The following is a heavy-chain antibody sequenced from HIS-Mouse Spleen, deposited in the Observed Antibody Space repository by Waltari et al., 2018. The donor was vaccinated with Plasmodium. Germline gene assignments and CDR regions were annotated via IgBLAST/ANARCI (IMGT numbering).Heavy chain of an antibody. V-gene: IGHV3-30*18. CDR3: AKEVLGYYDFWSRPDY. J-gene: IGHJ4*02. CDR1: GFTFSSYG. Sequence: QVQLVASGGGVVQPVRSLRLSCAASGFTFSSYGMNWFRKDPGKGLGWVAVFSNEVSNKDYADSGKGRFTITRHNSKNTLYLQMSSLRAEDTAVYYCAKEVLGYYDFWSRPDYWGQGTLVTVSS. D-gene: IGHD3-3*01. CDR2: FSNEVSNK.